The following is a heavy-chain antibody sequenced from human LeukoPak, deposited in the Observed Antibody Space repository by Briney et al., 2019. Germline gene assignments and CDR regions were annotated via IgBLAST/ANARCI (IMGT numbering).Heavy chain of an antibody. CDR3: AYLGLSSDWNDVPGPQIDY. J-gene: IGHJ4*02. V-gene: IGHV3-30*02. Sequence: GGSLRLSCAASGFSFSSYGMHWVRQAPGKGLEWVAFIRYDGSNKYYADSVKGRFTISRDNSKNTLYLQMSSLRAEDTAIYYCAYLGLSSDWNDVPGPQIDYWGQGTPVTVSS. D-gene: IGHD1-1*01. CDR2: IRYDGSNK. CDR1: GFSFSSYG.